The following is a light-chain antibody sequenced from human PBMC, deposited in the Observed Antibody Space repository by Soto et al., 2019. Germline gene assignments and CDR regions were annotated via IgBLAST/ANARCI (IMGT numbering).Light chain of an antibody. Sequence: IQLTQSPSSLSASVGDRVTITCWASQGISSYLAWYQQKPGKAPKLLIYTASTLQSGVPSRFSGSGSGTDFTLTISSLQPDDFATYYCLQLNSYPRTFGQGTKVQIK. V-gene: IGKV1-9*01. CDR1: QGISSY. CDR3: LQLNSYPRT. J-gene: IGKJ1*01. CDR2: TAS.